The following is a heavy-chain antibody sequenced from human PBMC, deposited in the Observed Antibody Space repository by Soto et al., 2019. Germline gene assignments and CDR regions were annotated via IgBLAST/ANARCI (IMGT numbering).Heavy chain of an antibody. J-gene: IGHJ6*02. Sequence: GESLKISCKGSGYSSTSYWIGWVRQMPGKGLEWMGIIYPGDSDTRYSPSFQGQVTISADKSISTAYLQWSSLKASDTAMYYCARGGNHHYYYYYGMDVWGQGTTVTVSS. V-gene: IGHV5-51*01. CDR1: GYSSTSYW. CDR2: IYPGDSDT. D-gene: IGHD3-16*01. CDR3: ARGGNHHYYYYYGMDV.